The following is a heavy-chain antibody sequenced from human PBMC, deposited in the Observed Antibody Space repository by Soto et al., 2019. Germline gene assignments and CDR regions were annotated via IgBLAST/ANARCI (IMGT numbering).Heavy chain of an antibody. J-gene: IGHJ4*02. D-gene: IGHD5-12*01. CDR2: ILGRDDTT. CDR3: TKGAWLDY. V-gene: IGHV3-23*04. CDR1: GFTFSSYW. Sequence: EVQLVESGGGLVQPGGSLRLSCAASGFTFSSYWMHWVRQAPGKGLVWVSVILGRDDTTYYADSVKGRFTISRDTFKNTLHLQMNSLRVEDTALYFCTKGAWLDYWGQGTLVTVSS.